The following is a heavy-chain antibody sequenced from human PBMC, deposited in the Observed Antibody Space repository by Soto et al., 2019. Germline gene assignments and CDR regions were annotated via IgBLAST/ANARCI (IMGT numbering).Heavy chain of an antibody. CDR2: IGTAGDT. V-gene: IGHV3-13*01. J-gene: IGHJ6*02. CDR3: ARGGGSGSSYYYGMDV. D-gene: IGHD3-10*01. CDR1: GFTFSSYD. Sequence: GGSLRLSCAASGFTFSSYDMHWVRQATGKGLEWVSAIGTAGDTYYPGSVKGRFTISRENAKNSLYLQMNSLRAEDTAVYYCARGGGSGSSYYYGMDVWGQGTTVTVSS.